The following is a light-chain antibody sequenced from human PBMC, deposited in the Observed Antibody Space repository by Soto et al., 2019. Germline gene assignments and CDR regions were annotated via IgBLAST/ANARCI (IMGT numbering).Light chain of an antibody. J-gene: IGKJ5*01. Sequence: EIVMTQSPATLSVSPGERATLSCRASQSVSSNLAWYQQKLGQAPRLLIYGASTRAAGIPARFSGSGSGTAFTLTISSLEPEDFALYYCQQRSTWPTFGQGTRLEIK. V-gene: IGKV3-15*01. CDR3: QQRSTWPT. CDR1: QSVSSN. CDR2: GAS.